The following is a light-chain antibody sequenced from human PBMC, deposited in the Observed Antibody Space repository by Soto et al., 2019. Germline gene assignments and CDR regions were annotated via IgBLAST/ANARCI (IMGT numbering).Light chain of an antibody. CDR3: LLSFGGARRV. CDR1: TGAVASGHY. Sequence: QAVVTQEPSLTVSPGGTVTLTCASSTGAVASGHYPYWFQQKPGQAPRTLIYDTSNKHSWTPARFSGSLLGGKPVLTLSGALPEDEADYFCLLSFGGARRVFGGGTKLTVL. V-gene: IGLV7-46*01. J-gene: IGLJ2*01. CDR2: DTS.